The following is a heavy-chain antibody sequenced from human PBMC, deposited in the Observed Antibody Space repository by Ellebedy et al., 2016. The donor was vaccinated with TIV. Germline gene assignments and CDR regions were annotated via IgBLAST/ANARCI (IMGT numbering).Heavy chain of an antibody. Sequence: MPSETLSLTCAVYGGSFSDYHWSWIRQPPGKGLEWIGEIKQSGSTNYNPHPKSQVTITMDKYKNQFFLKLNFVTAADTAMYYCARDPALPRGSFDTWGQGTLVTVSS. CDR2: IKQSGST. CDR1: GGSFSDYH. CDR3: ARDPALPRGSFDT. J-gene: IGHJ5*02. V-gene: IGHV4-34*01.